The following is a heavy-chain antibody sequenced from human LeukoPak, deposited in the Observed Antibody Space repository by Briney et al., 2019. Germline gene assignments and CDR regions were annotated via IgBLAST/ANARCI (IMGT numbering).Heavy chain of an antibody. CDR3: ARDSSGDYAVDY. CDR1: GFTFSSYA. J-gene: IGHJ4*02. Sequence: GGSLRLSCAASGFTFSSYAMDWVRQAPGKGLEWMAFISYDGSIIYYADSVKGRFTISSDNSKNTLYLQMNSLTVEDTAMYYCARDSSGDYAVDYWGQGTLVTVSS. V-gene: IGHV3-30*04. D-gene: IGHD4-17*01. CDR2: ISYDGSII.